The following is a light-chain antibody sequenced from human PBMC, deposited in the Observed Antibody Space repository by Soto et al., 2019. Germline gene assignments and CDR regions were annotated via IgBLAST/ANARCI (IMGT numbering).Light chain of an antibody. CDR1: QGISNY. CDR2: DAS. V-gene: IGKV1-33*01. J-gene: IGKJ4*01. CDR3: QQYDDRLT. Sequence: DIQMTQSPSSLSASVGDRVIITCQASQGISNYLNWYQQKPGKAPKLLNYDASNLETGVPSRFSGSGSGTDFTFTISSLQPEDIATYYCQQYDDRLTFGGGTKVDIK.